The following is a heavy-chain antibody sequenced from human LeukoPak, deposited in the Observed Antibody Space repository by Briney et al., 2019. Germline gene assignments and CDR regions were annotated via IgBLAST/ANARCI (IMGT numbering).Heavy chain of an antibody. CDR1: GGSISSGGYY. Sequence: SAQTLSLTCSVSGGSISSGGYYWSWIRQHPGKSLEWIGYIYYSGSTYYNPSLKSRVTISVDTSRNQFSLKLSSVTAADTAVYYCARSSSSLPDAFDIWGQGTMVTVSS. J-gene: IGHJ3*02. CDR2: IYYSGST. V-gene: IGHV4-31*03. CDR3: ARSSSSLPDAFDI. D-gene: IGHD6-13*01.